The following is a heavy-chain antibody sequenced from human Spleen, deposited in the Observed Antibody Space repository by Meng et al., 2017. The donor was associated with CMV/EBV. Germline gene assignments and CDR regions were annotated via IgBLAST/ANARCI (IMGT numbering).Heavy chain of an antibody. CDR2: IRGKPNGGST. CDR3: ARGQTTRYCSSTSCWGGIDY. D-gene: IGHD2-2*01. CDR1: GFTFADFS. Sequence: GESLKISCTGSGFTFADFSVTWVRQAPGKGLEWVGFIRGKPNGGSTKYAASVKGRFTISRDNSKNTLYLQMNSLRAEDTAVYYCARGQTTRYCSSTSCWGGIDYWGQGTLVTVSS. J-gene: IGHJ4*02. V-gene: IGHV3-49*04.